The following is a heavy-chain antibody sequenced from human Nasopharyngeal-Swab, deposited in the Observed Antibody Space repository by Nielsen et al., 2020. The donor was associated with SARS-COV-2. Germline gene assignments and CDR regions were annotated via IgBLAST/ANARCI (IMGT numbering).Heavy chain of an antibody. CDR2: ISSSGSTI. J-gene: IGHJ3*02. CDR3: AREGENDSSGYFSDAFDI. V-gene: IGHV3-48*03. D-gene: IGHD3-22*01. CDR1: GFTFSSYE. Sequence: GGSLRLSCAASGFTFSSYEMNWVRQAPGKGLEWVSYISSSGSTICYADSVKGRFTISRDNAKNSLYLQMNSLRAEDTAAYYCAREGENDSSGYFSDAFDIWGQGTMVTVSS.